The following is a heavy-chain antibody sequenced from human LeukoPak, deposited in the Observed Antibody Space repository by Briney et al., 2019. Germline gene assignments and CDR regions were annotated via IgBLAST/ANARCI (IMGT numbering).Heavy chain of an antibody. J-gene: IGHJ5*02. CDR1: GYTFTSYG. CDR2: ISAYNGNT. CDR3: ARDGGSGWYFHGWFDP. V-gene: IGHV1-18*01. Sequence: GASVKVSCKASGYTFTSYGISWVRQAPGQGLEWMGWISAYNGNTNYAQKLQGRVTMTTDTSTSTAYMELRSLRSDDTAVYYGARDGGSGWYFHGWFDPWGQGTLVTVSS. D-gene: IGHD6-19*01.